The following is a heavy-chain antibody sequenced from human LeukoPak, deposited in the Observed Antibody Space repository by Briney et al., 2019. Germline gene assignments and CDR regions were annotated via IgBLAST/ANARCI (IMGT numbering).Heavy chain of an antibody. J-gene: IGHJ6*03. CDR1: GFTFSSYE. Sequence: GGSLRLSCAASGFTFSSYEMNWVRQAPGKGLVWVSRSYADSVQGRFTISRDNAKNTLYLQMNSLRAEDTAVYYCARGYTPWGEVWSVYYYYYYMDVWGKGTTVTISS. D-gene: IGHD1-1*01. CDR3: ARGYTPWGEVWSVYYYYYYMDV. V-gene: IGHV3-74*01.